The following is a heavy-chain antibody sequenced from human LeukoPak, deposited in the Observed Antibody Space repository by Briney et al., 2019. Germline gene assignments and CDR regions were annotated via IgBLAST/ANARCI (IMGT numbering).Heavy chain of an antibody. CDR2: ISSSSSYT. Sequence: GGSLRLSCAASGFTFSDYYMSWIRQAPGKGLEWVSYISSSSSYTNYADSVKGRFTISRDNAKNSLYLQMNSLRAEDTAVYYCARVRKYSSGWYDAFDIWGQGIMVTVSS. CDR1: GFTFSDYY. V-gene: IGHV3-11*05. D-gene: IGHD6-19*01. CDR3: ARVRKYSSGWYDAFDI. J-gene: IGHJ3*02.